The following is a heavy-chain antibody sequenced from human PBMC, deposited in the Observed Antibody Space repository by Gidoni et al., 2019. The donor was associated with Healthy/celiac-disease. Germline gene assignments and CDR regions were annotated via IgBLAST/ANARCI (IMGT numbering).Heavy chain of an antibody. CDR1: GGTFSSYA. CDR3: ARSKGRDGYNYVHDFYYMDV. J-gene: IGHJ6*03. CDR2: IIPIFGTA. D-gene: IGHD5-12*01. Sequence: QVQLVQSGAEVKKPGSPVKVSCKASGGTFSSYATSWVRQAPGLGLEWMGGIIPIFGTANYAQKFQGRVTITADESTSTAYMELSSLRSEDTAVYYCARSKGRDGYNYVHDFYYMDVWGKGTTVTVSS. V-gene: IGHV1-69*01.